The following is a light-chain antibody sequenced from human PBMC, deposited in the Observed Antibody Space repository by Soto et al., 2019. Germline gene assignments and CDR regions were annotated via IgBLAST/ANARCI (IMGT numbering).Light chain of an antibody. J-gene: IGKJ1*01. CDR2: GAS. Sequence: EVVLTQSPGTLSLSPGERATLSCRASQSVSSTYLAWYQQRPGQAPRLLIYGASTRATDIPDRISGSGSGTAFTLTVSRLEPEDFAVYYCQHYGSTPWSFGQGTKVESK. CDR3: QHYGSTPWS. CDR1: QSVSSTY. V-gene: IGKV3-20*01.